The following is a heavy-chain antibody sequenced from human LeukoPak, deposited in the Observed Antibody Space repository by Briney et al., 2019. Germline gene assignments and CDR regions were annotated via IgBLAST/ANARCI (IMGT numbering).Heavy chain of an antibody. D-gene: IGHD6-6*01. J-gene: IGHJ4*02. CDR1: GGSISSYY. CDR2: IYYSGST. Sequence: SETLSLTCTVSGGSISSYYWSWIRQPPGKGLEWIGYIYYSGSTNYNPSLKSRVTISVDTSKNQFSLKLSSVTAADTAVYYCAGSIAARLDYWGQGTLVTVSS. V-gene: IGHV4-59*12. CDR3: AGSIAARLDY.